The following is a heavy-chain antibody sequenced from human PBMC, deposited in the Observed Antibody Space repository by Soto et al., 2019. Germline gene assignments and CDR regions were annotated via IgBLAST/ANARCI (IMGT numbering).Heavy chain of an antibody. J-gene: IGHJ4*02. D-gene: IGHD5-18*01. V-gene: IGHV3-33*01. CDR1: GFNFSNHG. Sequence: GGSMRLSCTASGFNFSNHGMHWARQAPGKGLEWVAAILYDGSNKYYADSVKGRFTISRDNSKNTLYLQMNSLRAEDTAVYYCARHGYNYGGGYFDYWGQGTLVTVSS. CDR2: ILYDGSNK. CDR3: ARHGYNYGGGYFDY.